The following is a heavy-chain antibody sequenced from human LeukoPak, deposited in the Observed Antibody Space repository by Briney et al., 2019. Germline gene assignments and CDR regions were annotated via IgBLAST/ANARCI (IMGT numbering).Heavy chain of an antibody. J-gene: IGHJ4*02. Sequence: GGSLRLSCRCSGFTFGDYVMTWVRQAPGKGREWVGFIRSKVYGGTTEYAASVKGRFIISRDDSKSIAYLQMNSLETEDTAVYYCTRDYGGFDYWGQGTLVTVSS. CDR3: TRDYGGFDY. D-gene: IGHD4-23*01. CDR2: IRSKVYGGTT. CDR1: GFTFGDYV. V-gene: IGHV3-49*04.